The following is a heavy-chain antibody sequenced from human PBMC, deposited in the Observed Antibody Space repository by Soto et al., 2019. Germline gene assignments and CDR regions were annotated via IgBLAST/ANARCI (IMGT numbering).Heavy chain of an antibody. CDR1: GFTFDDYA. CDR2: ISWNSGSI. V-gene: IGHV3-9*01. Sequence: PGGSLRLSCAASGFTFDDYAMHWVRQAPGKGLEWVSGISWNSGSIGYADSVKGRFTISRDNAKNSLYLQMNSLRAEDTALYYCAKDQGSSGYYGMDVWGQGTTVTVSS. J-gene: IGHJ6*02. CDR3: AKDQGSSGYYGMDV. D-gene: IGHD6-6*01.